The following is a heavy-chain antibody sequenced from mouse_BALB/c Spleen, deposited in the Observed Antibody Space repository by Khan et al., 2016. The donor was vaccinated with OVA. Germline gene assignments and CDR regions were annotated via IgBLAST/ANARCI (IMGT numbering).Heavy chain of an antibody. CDR1: GYSINSGYA. J-gene: IGHJ2*01. CDR2: ISFIGVT. Sequence: EVELVESGPGLVKPSQSLSLTCTVTGYSINSGYAWNWIRQFPGHKLEWMGYISFIGVTSYTPSLKSPISITRDTSTNQFFLQLNSVTTEDTATNYCARGNYCGYYFDYWGQGTTLTVSS. CDR3: ARGNYCGYYFDY. V-gene: IGHV3-2*02. D-gene: IGHD1-1*01.